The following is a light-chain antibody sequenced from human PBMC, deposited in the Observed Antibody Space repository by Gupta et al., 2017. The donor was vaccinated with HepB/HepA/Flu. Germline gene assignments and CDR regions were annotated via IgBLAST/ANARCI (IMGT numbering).Light chain of an antibody. CDR3: QQENHCHQT. CDR2: AAS. J-gene: IGKJ4*01. V-gene: IGKV3-15*01. Sequence: ENVITQSPATLSVSPGEIATLSCRASQLVNRNLAWYQQKPGQAPRLLIYAASTRADGAPDRFRGSGYGTEFTLTISSRQSEDFAVYYCQQENHCHQTFGRGTXVDIK. CDR1: QLVNRN.